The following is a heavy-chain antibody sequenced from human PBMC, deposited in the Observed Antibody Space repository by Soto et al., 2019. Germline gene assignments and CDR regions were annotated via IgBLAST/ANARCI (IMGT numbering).Heavy chain of an antibody. Sequence: QVQLVQSGGEVKKPGASVKVSCKASGYTFTTYGISWVRQAPGQGLEWLGWISAYNGNTSYAQKLQGRVPMTTDSSPSTAYMELRSPRSDDTAVYYCARVFFRLFAFDIWGQGTMVTVSS. CDR2: ISAYNGNT. CDR3: ARVFFRLFAFDI. CDR1: GYTFTTYG. D-gene: IGHD3-22*01. J-gene: IGHJ3*02. V-gene: IGHV1-18*01.